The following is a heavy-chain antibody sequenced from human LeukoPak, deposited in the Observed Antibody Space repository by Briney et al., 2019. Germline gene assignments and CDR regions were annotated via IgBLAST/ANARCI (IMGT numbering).Heavy chain of an antibody. CDR1: GFTFSSYS. V-gene: IGHV3-21*01. CDR3: ARDVQMDC. CDR2: IRSSGSYI. J-gene: IGHJ4*02. Sequence: PGGSLRLSCAASGFTFSSYSMNWVRQAPGKGLEWVSSIRSSGSYIFYADSVKGRCTISRDNAENSWNLQMNSLRAEDTAVYYCARDVQMDCWGQGTLFTVSS.